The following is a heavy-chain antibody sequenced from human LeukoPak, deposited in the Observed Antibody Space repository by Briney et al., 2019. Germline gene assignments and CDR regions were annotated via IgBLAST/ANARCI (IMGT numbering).Heavy chain of an antibody. CDR2: VRYDGSNE. CDR3: AKDSNSGYVSVGPNY. CDR1: GFVFSNYG. V-gene: IGHV3-30*02. Sequence: GGSLRLSCAAYGFVFSNYGMHWVRQAPGKGLEWVAFVRYDGSNEYYADSVKGRFNISRDNSKNTLYLQMNSLRTEDTGVYSCAKDSNSGYVSVGPNYWGLGTLVTVSS. D-gene: IGHD5-12*01. J-gene: IGHJ4*02.